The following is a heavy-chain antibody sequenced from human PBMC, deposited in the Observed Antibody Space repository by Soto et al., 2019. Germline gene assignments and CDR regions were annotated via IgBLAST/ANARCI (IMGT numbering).Heavy chain of an antibody. V-gene: IGHV3-7*05. CDR2: IEQDGSEK. CDR1: GFAFSGFW. CDR3: TRGGAWESDY. Sequence: PGGSLRLSCAASGFAFSGFWMTWVRQAPGQGLEWVANIEQDGSEKNYLDSGKGRFTISRDNAKNSLYLQMNSLQVEDTAVYYCTRGGAWESDYWGQGTLVTVSS. J-gene: IGHJ4*02. D-gene: IGHD1-26*01.